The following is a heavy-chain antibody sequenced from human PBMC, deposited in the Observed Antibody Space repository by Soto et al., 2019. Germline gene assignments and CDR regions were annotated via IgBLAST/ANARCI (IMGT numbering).Heavy chain of an antibody. D-gene: IGHD4-17*01. CDR1: GGTFSSYA. V-gene: IGHV1-69*01. J-gene: IGHJ4*02. CDR3: ARDSALYYGDYVHRYGY. CDR2: IIPIFGTA. Sequence: QVQLVQSGAEVKKPGSSVKVSCKASGGTFSSYAISWVRQAPGQGLEWMGGIIPIFGTANYAQKFQGRVTITADDSTSTAYMGLSSLRSEDTAVYYCARDSALYYGDYVHRYGYWGQGTLVTVSS.